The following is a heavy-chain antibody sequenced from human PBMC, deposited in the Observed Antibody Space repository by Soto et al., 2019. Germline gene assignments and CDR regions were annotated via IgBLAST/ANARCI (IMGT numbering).Heavy chain of an antibody. Sequence: GGSLRLSCAASGFTFSSYGMHWVRQAPGKGLEWVAVISYDGSNKYYADSVKGRFTISRDSSKNTLYLQMNSLRAEDTAVYYCAKDPYPTDSVWGQGNLVTFSS. V-gene: IGHV3-30*18. CDR2: ISYDGSNK. J-gene: IGHJ4*02. D-gene: IGHD3-22*01. CDR3: AKDPYPTDSV. CDR1: GFTFSSYG.